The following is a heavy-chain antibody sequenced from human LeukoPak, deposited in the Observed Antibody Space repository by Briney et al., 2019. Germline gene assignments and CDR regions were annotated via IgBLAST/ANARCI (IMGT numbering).Heavy chain of an antibody. Sequence: SETLSLTRAVYGGSFSGYYWSWIRQPPGKGLEWIGEINHSGSTNYNPSLKSRVTISVDTSKNQFSLKLSSVTAADTAVYYCARGVPAAMWDWFDPWGQGTLVTVSS. D-gene: IGHD2-2*01. J-gene: IGHJ5*02. CDR2: INHSGST. V-gene: IGHV4-34*01. CDR1: GGSFSGYY. CDR3: ARGVPAAMWDWFDP.